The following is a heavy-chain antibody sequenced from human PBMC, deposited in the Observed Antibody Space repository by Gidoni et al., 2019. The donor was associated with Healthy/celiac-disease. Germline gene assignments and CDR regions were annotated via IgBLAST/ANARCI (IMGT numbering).Heavy chain of an antibody. V-gene: IGHV6-1*01. CDR2: TYYRSKWYN. Sequence: QVQLQQSGPGLVKPSQTLSLTCAISGDRVSSNSAAWNWIRQSPSRGLEWLGRTYYRSKWYNDYAVSVKSRITINPDTSKNQFSLQLNSVTPEDTAVYYCARAPQTFASIAGHWFDPWGQGTLVTVSS. CDR3: ARAPQTFASIAGHWFDP. CDR1: GDRVSSNSAA. D-gene: IGHD6-6*01. J-gene: IGHJ5*02.